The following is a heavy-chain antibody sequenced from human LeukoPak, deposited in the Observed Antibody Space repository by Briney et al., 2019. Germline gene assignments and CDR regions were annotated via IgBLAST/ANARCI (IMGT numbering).Heavy chain of an antibody. V-gene: IGHV3-30*04. CDR1: EFTFSNYA. J-gene: IGHJ4*02. Sequence: SGRSLRLSCAASEFTFSNYALHWIRQAPGKGPEWVAGISYDGSKKYSADSVKGRFTISRDNSKNTLYLQMNSLRAEDTAVYYCAKVAQKYSSGWYDYWGQGTLVTVSS. D-gene: IGHD6-19*01. CDR2: ISYDGSKK. CDR3: AKVAQKYSSGWYDY.